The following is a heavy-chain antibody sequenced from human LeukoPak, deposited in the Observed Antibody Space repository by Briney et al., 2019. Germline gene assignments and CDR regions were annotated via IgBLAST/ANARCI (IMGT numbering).Heavy chain of an antibody. CDR2: ISSSSSTI. J-gene: IGHJ5*02. V-gene: IGHV3-48*01. D-gene: IGHD2-15*01. CDR1: GFTFSSYI. Sequence: GGSLRLSCAASGFTFSSYIMNCVRQAPGKGLEWVSYISSSSSTIYYADSVKGRFTISRDNSKNTLYLQMNSLRAEDTAVYYCARLGIVVVVAATTRFDPWGQGTLVTVSS. CDR3: ARLGIVVVVAATTRFDP.